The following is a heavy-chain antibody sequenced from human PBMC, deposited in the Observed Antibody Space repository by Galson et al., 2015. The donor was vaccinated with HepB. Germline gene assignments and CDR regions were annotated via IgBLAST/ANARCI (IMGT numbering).Heavy chain of an antibody. CDR2: ISYDGSNK. V-gene: IGHV3-30*18. Sequence: SLRLSCAASGFTFSSYGMHWVRQAPGKGLEWVAVISYDGSNKYYADSVKGRFTISRDNSKNTLYLQMNSLRAEDTAVYYCAKLPRIVGATTSDYWGQGTLVTVSS. J-gene: IGHJ4*02. CDR3: AKLPRIVGATTSDY. D-gene: IGHD1-26*01. CDR1: GFTFSSYG.